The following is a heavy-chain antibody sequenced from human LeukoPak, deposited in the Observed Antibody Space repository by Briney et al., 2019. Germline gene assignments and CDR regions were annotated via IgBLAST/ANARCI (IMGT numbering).Heavy chain of an antibody. CDR2: ISSSSSYI. J-gene: IGHJ5*02. Sequence: GGSLRLSCAASGFTFSSYSMNWVRQAPGKGLEWVSSISSSSSYIYYADSVKGRFTISRDDAKNSLYLQMNSLRAEDTAVYYCARGLEPDIWFDPWGQGTLVTVSS. D-gene: IGHD1-1*01. V-gene: IGHV3-21*01. CDR1: GFTFSSYS. CDR3: ARGLEPDIWFDP.